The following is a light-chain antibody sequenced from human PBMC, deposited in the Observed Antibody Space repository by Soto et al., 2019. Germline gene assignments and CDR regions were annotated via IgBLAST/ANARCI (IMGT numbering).Light chain of an antibody. Sequence: QSALTQPPSASGSPGQSVTISCTGTSSDVGGYNYVSWYQQHPGKAPKLMIYEVSKRPSGVPDRFSGSKSGNTASLTVSGLQAEDEAEYYCSSYAGSNNPYVFGTGTKLTVL. V-gene: IGLV2-8*01. CDR3: SSYAGSNNPYV. CDR2: EVS. CDR1: SSDVGGYNY. J-gene: IGLJ1*01.